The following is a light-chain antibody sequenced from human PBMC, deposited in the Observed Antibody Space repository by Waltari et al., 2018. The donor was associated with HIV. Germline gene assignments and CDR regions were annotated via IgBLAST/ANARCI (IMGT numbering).Light chain of an antibody. CDR1: KLGDKY. Sequence: SYELTQPPSVSVSPGQTASITCSGDKLGDKYACWYQQKPGQSPVLVIYQDNKRPSGIPERFSGSNSGNTATLTISGTQALDEADYYCQAWDSSTAVFGGGTSLTVL. CDR3: QAWDSSTAV. J-gene: IGLJ2*01. CDR2: QDN. V-gene: IGLV3-1*01.